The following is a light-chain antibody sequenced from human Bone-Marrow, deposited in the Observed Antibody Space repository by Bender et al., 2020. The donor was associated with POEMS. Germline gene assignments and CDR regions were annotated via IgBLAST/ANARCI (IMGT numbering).Light chain of an antibody. CDR1: SSDVGGNVY. V-gene: IGLV2-11*01. Sequence: QSALTQPRSVSGSPGQSVTISCTGTSSDVGGNVYVSWYQQRPGKVPELLIYDVSQRPAGVPHRFSGSQSGNTASLTISGLQVDDEADYYCASYGDTYTFVFGTGTAVAV. CDR2: DVS. J-gene: IGLJ1*01. CDR3: ASYGDTYTFV.